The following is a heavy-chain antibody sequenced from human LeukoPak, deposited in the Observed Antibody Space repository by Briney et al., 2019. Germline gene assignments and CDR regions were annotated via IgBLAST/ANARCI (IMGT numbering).Heavy chain of an antibody. CDR1: GGSISSSSYY. D-gene: IGHD6-19*01. J-gene: IGHJ4*02. V-gene: IGHV4-39*07. CDR3: ARDRTAVAEYYFDY. Sequence: PSETLSLTCTVSGGSISSSSYYWGWIRQPPGKGLEWIGSIYYSGSTYYNPSLKSRVTISVDTSKNQFSLKLSSVTAADTAVYYCARDRTAVAEYYFDYWGQGTLVTVSS. CDR2: IYYSGST.